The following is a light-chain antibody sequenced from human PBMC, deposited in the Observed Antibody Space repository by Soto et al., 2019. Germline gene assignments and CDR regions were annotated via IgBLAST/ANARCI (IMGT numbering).Light chain of an antibody. CDR1: QSVLSSSNKKNP. Sequence: DIVMTQSPDSLAVSLGERATITCKSSQSVLSSSNKKNPLAWYPQRKGQTPKLPIYWASTRESGVPDRFSGSRSGTDFTLPLSRLQAEDVEVYSCQQYYTNPLTFGGGTKVDI. CDR3: QQYYTNPLT. J-gene: IGKJ4*01. V-gene: IGKV4-1*01. CDR2: WAS.